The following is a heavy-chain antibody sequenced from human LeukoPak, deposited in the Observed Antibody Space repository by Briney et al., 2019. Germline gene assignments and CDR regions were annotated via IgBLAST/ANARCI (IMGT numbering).Heavy chain of an antibody. CDR3: AKDVKDWNSPTY. CDR1: GFTFRSYS. D-gene: IGHD1-7*01. J-gene: IGHJ4*02. CDR2: ISDSGGGT. V-gene: IGHV3-23*01. Sequence: GGSLRLSCAASGFTFRSYSMTWVRQAPGKGLEWVSVISDSGGGTYYADSVKGRFTISRDNSKNTLYLQMNSLRAEDTVVYYCAKDVKDWNSPTYWGQGTLVTVSS.